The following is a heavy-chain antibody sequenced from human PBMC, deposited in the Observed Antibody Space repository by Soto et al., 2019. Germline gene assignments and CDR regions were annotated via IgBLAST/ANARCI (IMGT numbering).Heavy chain of an antibody. Sequence: SETLSLTCTVSGGSISRSTYYWGWIRQPPGKGLEWIGSIYYSGSTYYNPSLKSRVTISVDTSKNQFSLRLSSVTAADTAVYYCARHSSLTSGWYPWGQGTLVTVSS. CDR2: IYYSGST. CDR1: GGSISRSTYY. CDR3: ARHSSLTSGWYP. J-gene: IGHJ5*02. V-gene: IGHV4-39*01. D-gene: IGHD6-19*01.